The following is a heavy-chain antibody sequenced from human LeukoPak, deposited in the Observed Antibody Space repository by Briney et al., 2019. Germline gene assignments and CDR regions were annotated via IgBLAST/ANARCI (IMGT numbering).Heavy chain of an antibody. V-gene: IGHV3-21*01. J-gene: IGHJ4*02. D-gene: IGHD3-22*01. Sequence: GGSLRLSCAASGFTFSSYSMNWVRQAPGKGLEWVSSISSSSSYIYYADSVKGRFTISRDNAKNSLSLQMNSLRAEDTAVYYCARDSSGYFHPQVDYWGQGTLITVSS. CDR3: ARDSSGYFHPQVDY. CDR1: GFTFSSYS. CDR2: ISSSSSYI.